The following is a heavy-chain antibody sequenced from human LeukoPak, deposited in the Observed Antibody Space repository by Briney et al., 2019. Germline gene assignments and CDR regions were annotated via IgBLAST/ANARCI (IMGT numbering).Heavy chain of an antibody. CDR2: INHSGST. V-gene: IGHV4-34*01. D-gene: IGHD3-10*01. Sequence: SETLSLTCAVYGGSFSGYYWSWIRQPPGKGLEWIGEINHSGSTNYNPSLKSRVTISVDTSKNQFSLKLSSVTAADTAVYYCARGQVRGVIISGNWFDPWGQGTLVTVSS. CDR3: ARGQVRGVIISGNWFDP. CDR1: GGSFSGYY. J-gene: IGHJ5*02.